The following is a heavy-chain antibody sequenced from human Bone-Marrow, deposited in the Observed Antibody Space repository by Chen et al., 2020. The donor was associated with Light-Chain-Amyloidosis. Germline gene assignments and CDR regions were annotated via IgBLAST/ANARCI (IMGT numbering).Heavy chain of an antibody. CDR2: IYYSGST. J-gene: IGHJ6*01. V-gene: IGHV4-39*02. CDR1: GGSIINSNSY. D-gene: IGHD3-10*01. CDR3: ARRRGGENYYYGMDV. Sequence: QLQLQESGPGLVKPSETLSLTCTVSGGSIINSNSYWGWIRQPPGKGLEWIGAIYYSGSTYYNPSLKSRLTISVETSKNHFSLKLNSVTVADTAVYYCARRRGGENYYYGMDVWGQGTTVSVSS.